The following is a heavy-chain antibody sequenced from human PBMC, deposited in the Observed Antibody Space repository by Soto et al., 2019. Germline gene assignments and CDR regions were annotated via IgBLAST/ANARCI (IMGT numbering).Heavy chain of an antibody. Sequence: QVQLVQSGAEVKKPGSSVKVSCKASGGTFSSYALNWVRQAPGQGLEWMGVIIPVYGTANYAQNFQGRVTITADEYTSTAYMELSNLRSEDTAVYYCARPLNYNNVLTGYQPFDFWGQGTLVTVSS. D-gene: IGHD3-9*01. CDR2: IIPVYGTA. V-gene: IGHV1-69*12. CDR3: ARPLNYNNVLTGYQPFDF. CDR1: GGTFSSYA. J-gene: IGHJ4*02.